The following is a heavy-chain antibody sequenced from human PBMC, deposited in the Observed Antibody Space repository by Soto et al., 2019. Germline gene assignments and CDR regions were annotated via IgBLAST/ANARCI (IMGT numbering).Heavy chain of an antibody. CDR1: GYTFTSYG. D-gene: IGHD3-10*01. V-gene: IGHV1-18*04. CDR3: ARVGSGSYYVSVYYYGMDV. Sequence: ASVKVSCKASGYTFTSYGISWVRQAPGQGLEWMGWISAYNGNTNYAQKLQGRVTMTTDTSTSTAYMELRSLRSDDTAVYYCARVGSGSYYVSVYYYGMDVWGQGTTVPVSS. CDR2: ISAYNGNT. J-gene: IGHJ6*02.